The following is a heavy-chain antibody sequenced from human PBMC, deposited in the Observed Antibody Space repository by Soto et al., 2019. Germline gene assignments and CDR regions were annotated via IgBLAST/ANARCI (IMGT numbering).Heavy chain of an antibody. CDR3: ARVKRIFGVVRPAYGMDV. Sequence: KASETLSLTCAVYGGSFSGYYWSWIRQPPGKWLEWIGEINHSGSTNYNPSLKSRVTISVDTSKNQFSLKLSSVTAADTAVYYCARVKRIFGVVRPAYGMDVWGQGXTFTVSS. CDR1: GGSFSGYY. D-gene: IGHD3-3*01. CDR2: INHSGST. J-gene: IGHJ6*02. V-gene: IGHV4-34*01.